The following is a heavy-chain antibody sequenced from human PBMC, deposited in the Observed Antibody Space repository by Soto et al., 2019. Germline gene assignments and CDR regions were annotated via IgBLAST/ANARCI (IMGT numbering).Heavy chain of an antibody. CDR3: AREVHGSGSYYIYYAMDV. CDR2: INTDNGNT. CDR1: GYTLTTYA. V-gene: IGHV1-3*04. J-gene: IGHJ6*02. D-gene: IGHD3-10*01. Sequence: ASVKVSCKASGYTLTTYAIQWVRQAPGLRLEWMGWINTDNGNTKSSQKFQGRVTITRDTSASTAYMELSSLRSEDTAVYYCAREVHGSGSYYIYYAMDVWGQGTTVTVSS.